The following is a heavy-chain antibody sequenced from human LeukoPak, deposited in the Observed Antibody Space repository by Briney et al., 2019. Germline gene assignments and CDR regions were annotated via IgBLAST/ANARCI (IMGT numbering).Heavy chain of an antibody. Sequence: SETLSLTCTVSGGSISSYYWSWIRQPAGKGLEWIGRIYTSGSTNYNPSLKSRVTMSVDTSKNQFSLKLSSVTAADTAVYYRARLGHQLLYLDYWGQGTLVTVSS. CDR3: ARLGHQLLYLDY. J-gene: IGHJ4*02. V-gene: IGHV4-4*07. CDR2: IYTSGST. D-gene: IGHD2-2*02. CDR1: GGSISSYY.